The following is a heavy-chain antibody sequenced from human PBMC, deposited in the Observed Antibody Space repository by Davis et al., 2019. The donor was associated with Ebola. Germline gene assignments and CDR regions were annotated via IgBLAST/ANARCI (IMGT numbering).Heavy chain of an antibody. CDR3: ARDPLNGDYGDY. CDR1: GGTFSSYA. CDR2: ISAYNGNT. Sequence: AASVKVSCKASGGTFSSYAISWVRQAPGQGLEWMGWISAYNGNTNYAQKLQGRVTMTTDTSTSTAYMELRSLRSDDTAVYYCARDPLNGDYGDYWGQGTLVTVSS. J-gene: IGHJ4*02. V-gene: IGHV1-18*01. D-gene: IGHD4-17*01.